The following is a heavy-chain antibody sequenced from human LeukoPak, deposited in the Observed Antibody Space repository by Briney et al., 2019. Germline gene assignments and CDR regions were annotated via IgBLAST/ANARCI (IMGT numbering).Heavy chain of an antibody. J-gene: IGHJ3*02. V-gene: IGHV4-4*07. D-gene: IGHD2-15*01. Sequence: KPSETLSLTCAVSGGSISSYYWSWIRQPAGKGLEWIGRIYTSGSTNYNPSLKSRVTMSVDTSKNQFSLKLSSVTAADTAVYYCARSGYCSGGSCYGGFGAFDIWGQGTMVTVSS. CDR1: GGSISSYY. CDR3: ARSGYCSGGSCYGGFGAFDI. CDR2: IYTSGST.